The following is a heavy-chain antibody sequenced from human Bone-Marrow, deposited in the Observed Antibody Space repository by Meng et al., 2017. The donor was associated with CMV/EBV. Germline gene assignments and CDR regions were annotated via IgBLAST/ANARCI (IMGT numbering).Heavy chain of an antibody. V-gene: IGHV4-31*03. CDR1: GGSIGSGAYY. CDR2: IYNSGST. D-gene: IGHD3-10*01. CDR3: ECFTMVRGVLVDASDI. Sequence: SETLSLTCTVSGGSIGSGAYYWTWIRQHPGKGLEYIGYIYNSGSTYYNPSLKSRVTISVDTSKNEFSLKLSSVTAADTAVYYCECFTMVRGVLVDASDIWGQGTMVTVSS. J-gene: IGHJ3*02.